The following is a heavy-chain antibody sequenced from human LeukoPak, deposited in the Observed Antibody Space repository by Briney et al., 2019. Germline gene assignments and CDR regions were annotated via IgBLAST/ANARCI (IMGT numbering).Heavy chain of an antibody. CDR1: GFTFSSYA. D-gene: IGHD4-23*01. CDR2: VTNSGSST. Sequence: GGSLRLSCAASGFTFSSYAMAWIRQAPGKGLEWVSTVTNSGSSTYYADSVKGRFTNSRDNSKDTLFLQMNSLRAEDTAVYYCAKEDYGGNSKTFDIWGQGTMVTVSS. J-gene: IGHJ3*02. CDR3: AKEDYGGNSKTFDI. V-gene: IGHV3-23*01.